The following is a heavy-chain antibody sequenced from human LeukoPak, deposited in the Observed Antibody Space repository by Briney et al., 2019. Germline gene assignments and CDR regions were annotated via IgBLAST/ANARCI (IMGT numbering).Heavy chain of an antibody. CDR3: ARGGYSSGWYYDYYYGMDV. Sequence: NXXXQATGQGLEXMGWMNPNSGNTGYAQKFQGRVTMTRNTSISTAYMELSSLRSEDTAVYYCARGGYSSGWYYDYYYGMDVWGQGTTVTVSS. D-gene: IGHD6-19*01. J-gene: IGHJ6*02. CDR2: MNPNSGNT. V-gene: IGHV1-8*01.